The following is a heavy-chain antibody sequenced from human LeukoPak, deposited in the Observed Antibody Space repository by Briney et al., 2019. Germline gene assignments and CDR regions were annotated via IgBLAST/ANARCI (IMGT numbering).Heavy chain of an antibody. D-gene: IGHD4-17*01. V-gene: IGHV4-59*11. CDR1: DDSFSSHY. Sequence: SETLSLTCAVSDDSFSSHYWTWIRQPPGKGLEWIGYISYIGSTNYNPSLKSRVTTSIDTSKNQFSLKLSSVTAADTAVYFCARDLVTVTKGFDIWGQGTMVSVSS. CDR2: ISYIGST. CDR3: ARDLVTVTKGFDI. J-gene: IGHJ3*02.